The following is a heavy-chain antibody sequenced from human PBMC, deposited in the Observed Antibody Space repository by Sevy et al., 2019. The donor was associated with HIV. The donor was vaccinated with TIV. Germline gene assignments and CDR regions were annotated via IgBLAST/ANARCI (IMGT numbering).Heavy chain of an antibody. Sequence: GGSLRLSCAASGFTFSSHAMHWVRQAPGKGLEWMAAISYEGSSKYYADSGKGRFTISRDDSKNTLYLQMISLRAGDTAVYYCARDGGYSVNFLPSGYWGQGTLVTVSS. CDR1: GFTFSSHA. CDR3: ARDGGYSVNFLPSGY. V-gene: IGHV3-30-3*01. J-gene: IGHJ4*02. CDR2: ISYEGSSK. D-gene: IGHD3-10*02.